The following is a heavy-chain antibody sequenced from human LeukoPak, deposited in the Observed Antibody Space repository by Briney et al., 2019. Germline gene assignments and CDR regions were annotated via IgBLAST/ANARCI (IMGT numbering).Heavy chain of an antibody. CDR2: MYHSGIT. J-gene: IGHJ5*02. Sequence: PSETLSLTCAVSGYSINSAYYWGWIRQPPGKGLEGIGSMYHSGITYYNPSLKSRVTISVDTSKNQFSLKLNSVTAADTAVYYCARLTPGKNWFDPWGQGTLVTVSS. CDR1: GYSINSAYY. D-gene: IGHD3-10*01. V-gene: IGHV4-38-2*01. CDR3: ARLTPGKNWFDP.